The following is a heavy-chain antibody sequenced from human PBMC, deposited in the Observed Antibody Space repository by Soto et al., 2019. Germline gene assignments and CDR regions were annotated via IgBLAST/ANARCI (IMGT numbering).Heavy chain of an antibody. D-gene: IGHD2-15*01. V-gene: IGHV3-23*01. CDR3: AKDNSLHWFDP. CDR2: FNGNGGGT. CDR1: GFSFSTYA. J-gene: IGHJ5*02. Sequence: VQLLESGGGLVQPGGSPRLACATSGFSFSTYAMTWVRQAPGKGLEWVSTFNGNGGGTYYADSVKGRFTISRDNSKNTLYLQMASLRAEDTATYYCAKDNSLHWFDPWGQGTLVTVSS.